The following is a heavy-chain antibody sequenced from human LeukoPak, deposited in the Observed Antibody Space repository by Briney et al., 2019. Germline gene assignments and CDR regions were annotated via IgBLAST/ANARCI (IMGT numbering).Heavy chain of an antibody. Sequence: GASVKVSCKASGFTFTSSAIQWVRQARGQRLEWIGWIVVGSGNTNYAQKFQERVTITRDMSTSTAYMELSSLRSEDTAVYYCAADQNSGSYDYWGQGTLVTVSS. D-gene: IGHD1-26*01. CDR2: IVVGSGNT. V-gene: IGHV1-58*02. CDR3: AADQNSGSYDY. CDR1: GFTFTSSA. J-gene: IGHJ4*02.